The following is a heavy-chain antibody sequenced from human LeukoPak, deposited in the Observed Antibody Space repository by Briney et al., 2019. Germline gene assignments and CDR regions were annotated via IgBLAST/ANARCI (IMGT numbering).Heavy chain of an antibody. Sequence: GSLRLSCAASGFTFSTYGMSWIRQPPGKGLEWIGEINHSGSTNYNPSLKSRVTISVDTSKNQFSLKLSSVTAADTAVYYCARGDGDSRYYYYYYYYMDVWGKGTTVTVSS. D-gene: IGHD3-9*01. CDR3: ARGDGDSRYYYYYYYYMDV. CDR1: GFTFSTYG. J-gene: IGHJ6*03. CDR2: INHSGST. V-gene: IGHV4-34*01.